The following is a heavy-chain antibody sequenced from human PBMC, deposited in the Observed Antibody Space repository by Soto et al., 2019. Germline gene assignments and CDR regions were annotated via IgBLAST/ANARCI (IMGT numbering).Heavy chain of an antibody. V-gene: IGHV4-34*01. CDR1: GGSFSGYY. Sequence: QVQLQQWGAGLLKPSETLSLTCAVYGGSFSGYYWSWIRQPPGKGLEWIGEINHSGSTNYNPSLKSRVTISVDTSKNQFSLKLSSVTAADTAVYYCATPGRTGEYYFDYWGQGTLVTVSS. D-gene: IGHD2-2*01. J-gene: IGHJ4*02. CDR3: ATPGRTGEYYFDY. CDR2: INHSGST.